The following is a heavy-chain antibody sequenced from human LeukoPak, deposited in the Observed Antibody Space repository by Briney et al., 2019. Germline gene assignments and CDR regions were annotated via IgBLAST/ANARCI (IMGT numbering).Heavy chain of an antibody. D-gene: IGHD1-1*01. CDR3: ARDRRFGTAWYIWN. CDR2: IYSAGDT. CDR1: GFTVSRND. J-gene: IGHJ4*02. V-gene: IGHV3-53*01. Sequence: GGPLTLSCAVSGFTVSRNDVRGLRRARGGGGECASIIYSAGDTYYADSVKRRFTISRDNSNNTLYLQMNNLRAEDSAVYFCARDRRFGTAWYIWNWGQGTLVAVSS.